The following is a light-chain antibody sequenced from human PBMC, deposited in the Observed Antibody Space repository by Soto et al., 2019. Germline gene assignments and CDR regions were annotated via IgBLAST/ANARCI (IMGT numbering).Light chain of an antibody. J-gene: IGKJ4*01. V-gene: IGKV3-20*01. CDR1: QSVSSSY. CDR3: QQYNIWPLT. Sequence: EIVLTQSPGNLSLSPGERATLSCRASQSVSSSYLAWYQQKPGQAPRLLIYGASSRATGIPDRSSGSGSGAEFTLTISGLQPEDFAVYYCQQYNIWPLTFGGGTKVDIK. CDR2: GAS.